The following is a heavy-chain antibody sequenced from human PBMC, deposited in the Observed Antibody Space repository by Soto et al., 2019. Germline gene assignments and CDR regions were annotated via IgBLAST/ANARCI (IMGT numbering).Heavy chain of an antibody. CDR2: IYYSGST. J-gene: IGHJ6*02. CDR1: GGSISSGDYY. CDR3: ARDRYCSGGSFYYYYYYGMDV. Sequence: QVQLQESGPGLVKPSQTLSLTCTVSGGSISSGDYYWSWIRQPPGKGLEWIGYIYYSGSTYYNPSLKSRVTISVDTSKNQFSLKLSSVTAADTAVYYCARDRYCSGGSFYYYYYYGMDVWGQGTTVTVSS. V-gene: IGHV4-30-4*01. D-gene: IGHD2-15*01.